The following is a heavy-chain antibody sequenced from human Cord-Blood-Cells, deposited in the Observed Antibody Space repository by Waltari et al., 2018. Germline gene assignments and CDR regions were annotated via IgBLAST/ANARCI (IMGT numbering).Heavy chain of an antibody. V-gene: IGHV4-39*01. CDR2: IYYRGRT. Sequence: QLQLQESGPGLVKPSETLSLTCTVSGGSISSSSYYWGWIRQPPGKGLEWIGGIYYRGRTYSDPALTRRGTISVDPSKNQFSLMLSCVTAADSAVCYCGAGVTYCDFWSGYYAFGIWGQGTMGTVSS. CDR3: GAGVTYCDFWSGYYAFGI. J-gene: IGHJ3*02. CDR1: GGSISSSSYY. D-gene: IGHD3-3*01.